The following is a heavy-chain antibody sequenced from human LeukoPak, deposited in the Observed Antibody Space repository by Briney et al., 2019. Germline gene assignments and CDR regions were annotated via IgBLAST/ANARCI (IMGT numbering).Heavy chain of an antibody. CDR3: ARDKGIAAAGSDY. J-gene: IGHJ4*02. CDR1: GFTFSSYW. Sequence: GGSLRLSCAVSGFTFSSYWMSWVRQAPGKGLEWVANIKQDGSETHYVDSVKGRFTISRDNAKNSLYLQMNSLRAEDTAVYYCARDKGIAAAGSDYWGQGTLVTVSS. CDR2: IKQDGSET. D-gene: IGHD6-13*01. V-gene: IGHV3-7*01.